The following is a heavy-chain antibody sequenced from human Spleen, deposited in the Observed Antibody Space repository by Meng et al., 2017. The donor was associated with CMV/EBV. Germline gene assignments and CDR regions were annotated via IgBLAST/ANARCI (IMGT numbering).Heavy chain of an antibody. V-gene: IGHV3-30*18. CDR1: GFTFSSYS. CDR2: ISYDGNNK. J-gene: IGHJ4*02. D-gene: IGHD6-19*01. Sequence: GGSLRLSCAASGFTFSSYSLHWVRQAPGKGLEWVAVISYDGNNKYYADSVKGRFTISRDNSKNTLYLRMNSLRAEDTAVYYCAKTVVPDTLFRSGWSHWGQGALVTVSS. CDR3: AKTVVPDTLFRSGWSH.